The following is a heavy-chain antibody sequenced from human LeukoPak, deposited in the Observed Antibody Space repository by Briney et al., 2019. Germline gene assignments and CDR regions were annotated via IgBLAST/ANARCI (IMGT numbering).Heavy chain of an antibody. CDR2: ISWSSGSI. J-gene: IGHJ4*02. CDR1: GFTFDDYA. Sequence: GGSLRLSCAASGFTFDDYAMHWVRQAPGKGLEWVSGISWSSGSIGYADSVKGRFTISRDNAKNSLYLQMNSLRAEDTALYYCAKDMTTVTTAIDYWGQGTLVTVSS. D-gene: IGHD4-17*01. CDR3: AKDMTTVTTAIDY. V-gene: IGHV3-9*01.